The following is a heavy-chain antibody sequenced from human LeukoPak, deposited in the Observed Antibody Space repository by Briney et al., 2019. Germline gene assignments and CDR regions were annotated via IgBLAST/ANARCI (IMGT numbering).Heavy chain of an antibody. CDR3: ATTPPAMVSR. CDR2: IRYDGSNK. Sequence: GGSLRLSCAASGFTFSSYAMHWVRQAPGKGLEWVAFIRYDGSNKYYADSVKGRFTISRDNSKNTLYLQMNSLRAEDTAVYYCATTPPAMVSRWGQGTLVTVSS. J-gene: IGHJ4*02. CDR1: GFTFSSYA. V-gene: IGHV3-30*02. D-gene: IGHD5-18*01.